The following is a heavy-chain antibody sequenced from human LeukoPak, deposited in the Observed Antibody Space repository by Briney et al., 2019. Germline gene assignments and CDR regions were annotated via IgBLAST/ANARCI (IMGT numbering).Heavy chain of an antibody. CDR1: GYTFTSYY. Sequence: ASVKVSCKASGYTFTSYYMHWVRQAPGQGLEWMGIINPSGGSTSYAQKFQGRVTITADESTSTAYMELSSLRSEDTAVYYCARDGSLWFGELLAYWFDPWGQGTLVTVSS. CDR2: INPSGGST. CDR3: ARDGSLWFGELLAYWFDP. J-gene: IGHJ5*02. V-gene: IGHV1-46*01. D-gene: IGHD3-10*01.